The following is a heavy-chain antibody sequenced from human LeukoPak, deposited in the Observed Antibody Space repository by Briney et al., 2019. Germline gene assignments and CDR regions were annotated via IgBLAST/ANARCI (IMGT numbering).Heavy chain of an antibody. CDR2: INPSDDTT. V-gene: IGHV1-46*01. CDR3: ARDLRHHSGIAVSPFDY. J-gene: IGHJ4*02. CDR1: GYSFTMCY. Sequence: ASVTVSCKASGYSFTMCYLHWVRQAPGQGLEWMGIINPSDDTTTHAQKFQGRVTMTSDTSTSTVYMELSSLRSEDTAVYYCARDLRHHSGIAVSPFDYWGQGTLVTVSS. D-gene: IGHD6-19*01.